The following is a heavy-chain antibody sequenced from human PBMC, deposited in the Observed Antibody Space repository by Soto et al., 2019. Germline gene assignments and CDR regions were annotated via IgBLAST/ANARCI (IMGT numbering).Heavy chain of an antibody. J-gene: IGHJ4*02. D-gene: IGHD6-19*01. CDR1: GYTFTSYG. Sequence: GASVKVSCKASGYTFTSYGISWVRQAPGQGLEWMGWISAYNGNTNYAQKLQGRVTMTTDTSTSTAYMELRSLRSDDTAVYYCARFSLAPSSSGWSSADYWDQGTLVTVSS. CDR3: ARFSLAPSSSGWSSADY. CDR2: ISAYNGNT. V-gene: IGHV1-18*01.